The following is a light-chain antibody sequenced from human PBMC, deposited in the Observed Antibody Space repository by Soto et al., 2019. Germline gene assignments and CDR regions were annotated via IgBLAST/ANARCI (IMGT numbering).Light chain of an antibody. CDR1: QSVRSER. V-gene: IGKV3-20*01. J-gene: IGKJ5*01. CDR2: DAS. Sequence: EIVLTQSPDTRSLSPGERATLSCRASQSVRSERLAWYQQKPGQAPRLVIFDASTRATGIPERFSGSGSGSHFTLTITSLEPEDFAVYYCQEYDGAPPVTFGLGTRLEIK. CDR3: QEYDGAPPVT.